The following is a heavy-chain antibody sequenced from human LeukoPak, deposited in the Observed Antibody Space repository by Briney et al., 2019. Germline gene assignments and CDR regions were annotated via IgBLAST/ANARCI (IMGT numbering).Heavy chain of an antibody. Sequence: SETLSLTCAVYGGSFSGYYWSWIRQPPGKGLEWIGEINHSGSTNYNPSLKSRVTISVDTSKNQFSLKLSSVTAADTAVYYCAKSCGGGSCYTDYWGQGTLVTVSS. J-gene: IGHJ4*02. CDR1: GGSFSGYY. D-gene: IGHD2-15*01. CDR2: INHSGST. V-gene: IGHV4-34*01. CDR3: AKSCGGGSCYTDY.